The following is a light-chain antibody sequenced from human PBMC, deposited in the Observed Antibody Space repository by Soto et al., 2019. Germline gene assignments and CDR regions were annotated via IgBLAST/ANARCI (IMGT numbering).Light chain of an antibody. V-gene: IGKV4-1*01. J-gene: IGKJ4*01. CDR3: QQYYRTPLT. CDR2: WAS. CDR1: QSVLYSSNSKNY. Sequence: DIVMTQSPDSLAVSLGERATINCKSSQSVLYSSNSKNYLAWYQQKPGQPPKLLISWASTRESGVPDRFSGSGSGTDFTLTISSLQAEDVAVYYCQQYYRTPLTCGGGTKVEIK.